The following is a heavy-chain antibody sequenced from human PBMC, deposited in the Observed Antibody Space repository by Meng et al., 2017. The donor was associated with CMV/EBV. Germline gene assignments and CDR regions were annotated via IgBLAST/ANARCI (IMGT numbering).Heavy chain of an antibody. Sequence: SLKISCAASGFTFDDYAMHWVRQAPGKGLEWVSGISWNSGSIGYADSVKGRFTISRDNAKNSLYLQMNSLRAEDTALYYCARGYNWFDPWGQGTLVTVSS. CDR1: GFTFDDYA. J-gene: IGHJ5*02. V-gene: IGHV3-9*01. CDR2: ISWNSGSI. CDR3: ARGYNWFDP.